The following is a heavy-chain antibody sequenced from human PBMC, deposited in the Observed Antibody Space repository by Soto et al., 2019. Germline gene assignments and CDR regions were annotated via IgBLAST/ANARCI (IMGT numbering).Heavy chain of an antibody. CDR1: GFSLSNGKVG. V-gene: IGHV2-26*01. D-gene: IGHD6-19*01. CDR2: IFSNDEK. CDR3: ARLLFVRLVAGGYFYIDV. Sequence: HVTLKESGPVLVKPTETLTLTCTVSGFSLSNGKVGVSWIRQPPGKALEWLAHIFSNDEKSYRTSLKSRLTISEDTSKSQVVLNMTNVDTVDTATYYCARLLFVRLVAGGYFYIDVWGQGTTVTVSS. J-gene: IGHJ6*03.